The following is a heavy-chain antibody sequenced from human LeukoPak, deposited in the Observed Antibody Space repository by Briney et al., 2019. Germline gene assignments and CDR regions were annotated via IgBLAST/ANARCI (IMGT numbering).Heavy chain of an antibody. CDR2: ISYDGSNK. CDR3: TTGWSSGWYDVEYFQH. J-gene: IGHJ1*01. CDR1: GFTFSSYG. D-gene: IGHD6-19*01. Sequence: GGSLRLSCAASGFTFSSYGMHWVRQAPGKGLEWVAVISYDGSNKYYADSVKGRFTISRDNSKNTLYLQMNSLRAEDTAVYYCTTGWSSGWYDVEYFQHWGQGTLVTVSS. V-gene: IGHV3-30*03.